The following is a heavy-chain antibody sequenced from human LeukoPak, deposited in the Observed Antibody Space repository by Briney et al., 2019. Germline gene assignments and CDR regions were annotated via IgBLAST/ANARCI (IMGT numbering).Heavy chain of an antibody. CDR3: ARDYYDSRENYYYYMDV. CDR1: GGSISSSSYY. V-gene: IGHV4-39*07. J-gene: IGHJ6*03. Sequence: PSETLSLTCTVSGGSISSSSYYWGWIRQPPGKGPEWIGSIYYSGSTYYNPSLKSRVTISVDTSKNQFSLKLSSVTAADTAVYYCARDYYDSRENYYYYMDVWGKGTTVTVSS. D-gene: IGHD3-22*01. CDR2: IYYSGST.